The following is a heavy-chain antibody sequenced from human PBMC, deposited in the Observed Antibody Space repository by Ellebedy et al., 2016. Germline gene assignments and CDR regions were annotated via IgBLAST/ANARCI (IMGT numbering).Heavy chain of an antibody. Sequence: ASVKVSXXVSGYTLTELSMHWVRQAPGKGLEWMGGFDPEDGETIYAQKFQGRVTMTEDTSTDTAYMELSSLRSEDTAVYYCATYYYGSGSYYKRDMDVWGQGTTVTVSS. CDR3: ATYYYGSGSYYKRDMDV. V-gene: IGHV1-24*01. CDR1: GYTLTELS. J-gene: IGHJ6*02. CDR2: FDPEDGET. D-gene: IGHD3-10*01.